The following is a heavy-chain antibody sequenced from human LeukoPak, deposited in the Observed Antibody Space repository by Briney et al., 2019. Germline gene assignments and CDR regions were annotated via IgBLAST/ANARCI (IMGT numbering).Heavy chain of an antibody. D-gene: IGHD2-2*02. CDR3: SRGRYCSSTSCYIDY. CDR2: ISGSAGST. CDR1: GFTFSNYA. V-gene: IGHV3-23*01. Sequence: GGSLRLSCATSGFTFSNYAMGWVRQAPGEGLEWVSGISGSAGSTYYADSVKGRFTISRDNSKNTLYLQMNSLRAEDTAVYYCSRGRYCSSTSCYIDYWGQGTRVTVAS. J-gene: IGHJ4*02.